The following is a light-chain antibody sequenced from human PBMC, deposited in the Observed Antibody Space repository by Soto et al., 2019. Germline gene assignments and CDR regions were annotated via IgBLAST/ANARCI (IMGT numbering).Light chain of an antibody. V-gene: IGKV1-27*01. CDR2: AAS. Sequence: DIPMTQSPSSLSASVGDRVTITCRASQGISNYLAWYQQKPGKVPKLLIYAASTLQSGVPSRFSGSGSGTNFTXTXSSLQPEDVATYYCQKYNSAPRTFGQGTKVEIK. CDR3: QKYNSAPRT. CDR1: QGISNY. J-gene: IGKJ1*01.